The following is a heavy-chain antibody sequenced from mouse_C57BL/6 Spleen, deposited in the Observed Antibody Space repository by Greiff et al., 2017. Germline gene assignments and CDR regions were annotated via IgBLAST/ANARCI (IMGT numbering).Heavy chain of an antibody. CDR2: ISSGSSTI. J-gene: IGHJ3*01. D-gene: IGHD2-4*01. Sequence: EVNVVESGGGLVKPGGSLTLSCAASGFTFSDYGMHWVRQAPEKGLEWVAYISSGSSTIYYADTVKGRFTISRDNAKNTLFLQMTSLRSEDTAMYYCADDYDWFAYWGQGTLVTVSA. V-gene: IGHV5-17*01. CDR3: ADDYDWFAY. CDR1: GFTFSDYG.